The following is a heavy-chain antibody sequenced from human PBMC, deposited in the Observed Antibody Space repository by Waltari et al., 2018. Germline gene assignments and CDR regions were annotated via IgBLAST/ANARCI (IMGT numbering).Heavy chain of an antibody. D-gene: IGHD3-22*01. CDR2: ISNEGRNK. CDR3: ARTGEKWRIQNYYDSSEFDY. J-gene: IGHJ4*02. Sequence: QVQLVESGGGVVQPGRSLRLSCAASGFSFNDYGMHWVRQAPGQGLEWVAVISNEGRNKDYAEYVKGRFNSYRDKSKNTLYLQTNSLRVEETAVYYCARTGEKWRIQNYYDSSEFDYWGQRALVTVSS. V-gene: IGHV3-30*03. CDR1: GFSFNDYG.